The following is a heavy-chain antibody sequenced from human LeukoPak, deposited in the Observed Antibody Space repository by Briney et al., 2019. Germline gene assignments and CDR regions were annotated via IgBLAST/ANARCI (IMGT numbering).Heavy chain of an antibody. D-gene: IGHD3-10*01. CDR1: GYSISSGYY. CDR2: IYHSGST. Sequence: SETLSLTCTVSGYSISSGYYWGWIRQPPGKGLEWIGSIYHSGSTYYNPSLKSRVTISVDTSKNQFSLKLSSVTAADTAVYYCASLYYYGSGLRFDPWGQGTLVTVSS. CDR3: ASLYYYGSGLRFDP. J-gene: IGHJ5*02. V-gene: IGHV4-38-2*02.